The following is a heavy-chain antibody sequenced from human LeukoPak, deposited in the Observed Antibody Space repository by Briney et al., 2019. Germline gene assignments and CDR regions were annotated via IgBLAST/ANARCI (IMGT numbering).Heavy chain of an antibody. CDR3: ARGAAEGWSYFDY. CDR2: IWYDGSNK. CDR1: GSIFSSYG. V-gene: IGHV3-33*01. Sequence: GGSLRLSCAASGSIFSSYGMHWVRQAPGKGREWVAVIWYDGSNKYYADSVKGRFTISRDNSKNTLYLQMNSLRAEDTAVYYCARGAAEGWSYFDYWGQGTLVTVSS. J-gene: IGHJ4*02. D-gene: IGHD2-8*01.